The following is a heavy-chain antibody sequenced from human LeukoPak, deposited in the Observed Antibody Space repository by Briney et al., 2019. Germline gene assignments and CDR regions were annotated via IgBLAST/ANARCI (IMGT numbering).Heavy chain of an antibody. Sequence: GGSLRLSCAASGFTFSSYSMNWVRQAPGKGLEWVSSISSISSYIYYADSVKGRFTISRDNAKNSLYLQMNSLRDEDTAVYYCARDVEYCSSTSCPTDYWGQGTLVTVSS. CDR1: GFTFSSYS. J-gene: IGHJ4*02. CDR2: ISSISSYI. CDR3: ARDVEYCSSTSCPTDY. D-gene: IGHD2-2*01. V-gene: IGHV3-21*01.